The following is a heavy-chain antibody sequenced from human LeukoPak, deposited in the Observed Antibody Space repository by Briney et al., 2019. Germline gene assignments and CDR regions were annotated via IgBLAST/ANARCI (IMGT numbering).Heavy chain of an antibody. Sequence: PGRCLRLSCAASGFTFSSYAMHWVRQAPGKGLEWVAVISYDGSNKYYADSVKGRFTISRDNSKNTLYLQMNSLRAEDTAVYYCARDPSIAAAGSRYYFDYWGQGTLVTVSS. D-gene: IGHD6-13*01. CDR2: ISYDGSNK. J-gene: IGHJ4*02. V-gene: IGHV3-30-3*01. CDR3: ARDPSIAAAGSRYYFDY. CDR1: GFTFSSYA.